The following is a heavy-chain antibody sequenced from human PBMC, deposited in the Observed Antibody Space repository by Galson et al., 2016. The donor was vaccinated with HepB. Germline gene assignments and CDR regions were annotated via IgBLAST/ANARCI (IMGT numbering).Heavy chain of an antibody. CDR1: GFSFSNAW. J-gene: IGHJ6*02. CDR2: IKSKTDDGTT. Sequence: SLRLSCAASGFSFSNAWMNWVRQAPGKGLEWVGRIKSKTDDGTTDYAAPVKGRFTISRDDSKNTLFLQMNSLKTEDTAVYYCTTNPRKTIGYYGMDVWGQGTTVTVS. V-gene: IGHV3-15*07. CDR3: TTNPRKTIGYYGMDV. D-gene: IGHD4/OR15-4a*01.